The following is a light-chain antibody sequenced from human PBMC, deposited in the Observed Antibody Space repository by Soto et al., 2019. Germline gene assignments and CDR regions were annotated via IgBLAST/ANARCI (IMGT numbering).Light chain of an antibody. V-gene: IGKV3-20*01. J-gene: IGKJ5*01. CDR2: GAS. CDR1: QSVSSN. Sequence: EFVLTQSPGTLSLSPGERATLSCRASQSVSSNLAWYQQKPGRAPRLLIYGASSRATGIPDRFSGSGSGTDFTLTISRLEPEDFALYYCQQYGGSPITFGLGTRLEI. CDR3: QQYGGSPIT.